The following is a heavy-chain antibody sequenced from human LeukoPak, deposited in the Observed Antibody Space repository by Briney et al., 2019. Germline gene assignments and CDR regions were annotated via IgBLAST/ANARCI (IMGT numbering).Heavy chain of an antibody. CDR3: ASITFYGDYQYFDY. CDR2: IKQDGSEK. V-gene: IGHV3-7*01. D-gene: IGHD4-17*01. J-gene: IGHJ4*02. CDR1: GFTFSSYW. Sequence: GGSLRLSCAASGFTFSSYWMSWVRQAPGKGLEWVANIKQDGSEKYYVDSVKGRFTISRDNAKNSLYPQMNSLRAEDTAVYYCASITFYGDYQYFDYWGQGTLVTVSS.